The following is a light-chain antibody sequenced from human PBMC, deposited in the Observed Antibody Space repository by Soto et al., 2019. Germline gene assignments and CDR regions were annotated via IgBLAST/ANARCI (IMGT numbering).Light chain of an antibody. Sequence: DIQMTQSPSTLCASVGARVTITCRSSQINSRRLAWYQQKPGKAPKVLIWEGSTLQRGVQSRFSGSGSGTEFTLTISSLQPDDFATYYCQRYSGYSTWTFGQGTKVDIK. J-gene: IGKJ1*01. V-gene: IGKV1-5*01. CDR3: QRYSGYSTWT. CDR2: EGS. CDR1: QINSRR.